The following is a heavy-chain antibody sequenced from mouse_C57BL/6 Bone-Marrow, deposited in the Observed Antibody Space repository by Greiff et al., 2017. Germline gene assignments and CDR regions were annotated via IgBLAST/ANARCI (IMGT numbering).Heavy chain of an antibody. Sequence: QVQLQQSGAELAKPGASVKLSCKASGYTFTSYWMPWVKQRPGQGLAWIGYINPSSGYPTYNQQFKDKATLTADKSSSTAYMQLSSLTYEDAAVYYCARGAITTVGATPDGYWGQGTTLTVSA. D-gene: IGHD1-1*01. J-gene: IGHJ2*01. CDR1: GYTFTSYW. CDR2: INPSSGYP. V-gene: IGHV1-7*01. CDR3: ARGAITTVGATPDGY.